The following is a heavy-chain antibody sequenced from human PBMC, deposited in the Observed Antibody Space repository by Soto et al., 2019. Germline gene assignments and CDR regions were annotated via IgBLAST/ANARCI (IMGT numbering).Heavy chain of an antibody. D-gene: IGHD3-3*01. V-gene: IGHV3-30-3*01. Sequence: QVQMVESGGGVVHPGKSLRLSCAASGSTFGIYAMHWVRQSPGKGLEWLAVISHDGVYNHYADSVKGRFTISRDNSKNTLYLQMNSLRDEDTAVYYCARDPLRRYDFWSGRGWYFDHWGQGTLVTVSS. CDR2: ISHDGVYN. CDR1: GSTFGIYA. J-gene: IGHJ4*02. CDR3: ARDPLRRYDFWSGRGWYFDH.